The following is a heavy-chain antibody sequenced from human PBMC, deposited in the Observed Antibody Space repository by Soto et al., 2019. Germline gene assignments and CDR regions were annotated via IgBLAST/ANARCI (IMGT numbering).Heavy chain of an antibody. V-gene: IGHV4-59*01. CDR2: IYYSGST. CDR1: GGSISSYY. J-gene: IGHJ6*02. CDR3: ARVPSTPKGSGNYYYYYGMDV. Sequence: SETLSLTCTVSGGSISSYYWSWIRQPPGKGLEWIGYIYYSGSTNYNPSLKSRVTISVDTSKNQFSLKLSSVTAADTAVYYCARVPSTPKGSGNYYYYYGMDVWGQGTTVTVSS. D-gene: IGHD2-2*01.